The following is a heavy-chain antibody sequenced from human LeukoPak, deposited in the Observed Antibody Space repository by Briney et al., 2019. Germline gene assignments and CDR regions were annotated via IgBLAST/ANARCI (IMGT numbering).Heavy chain of an antibody. CDR1: GFIFSSYA. D-gene: IGHD6-19*01. Sequence: GGSLRLSCAASGFIFSSYAMHWVRQAPGKGLEWVAIISYDGNNKFYADSVKGRFIISRDNSKKTLNLQMFRVRTEDMAVYFCARDRGRQAVAGTYDAFDIWGLGTVVTVSS. CDR2: ISYDGNNK. V-gene: IGHV3-30*04. CDR3: ARDRGRQAVAGTYDAFDI. J-gene: IGHJ3*02.